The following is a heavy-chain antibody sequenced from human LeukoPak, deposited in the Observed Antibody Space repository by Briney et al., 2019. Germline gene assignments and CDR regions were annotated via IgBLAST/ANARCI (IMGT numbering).Heavy chain of an antibody. CDR1: GFTFNKYA. J-gene: IGHJ4*02. D-gene: IGHD3-10*01. V-gene: IGHV3-23*01. CDR3: AKGSRSSRPYYFDF. Sequence: PGGSLRLSCTASGFTFNKYAMTWVRQAPGKGLEWVSAITGSGDDTYHADPVKGRFTISRDNSKNTLYLQMNSLRAEDTAVYYCAKGSRSSRPYYFDFWGQEILVTVSS. CDR2: ITGSGDDT.